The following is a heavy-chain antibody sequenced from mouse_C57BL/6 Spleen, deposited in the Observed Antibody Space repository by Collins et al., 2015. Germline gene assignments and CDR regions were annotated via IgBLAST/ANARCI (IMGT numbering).Heavy chain of an antibody. V-gene: IGHV1-55*01. J-gene: IGHJ1*03. Sequence: QVQLQQPGAELVKPGASVKMSCKASGYTFTSYWITWVKQRPGQGLEWIGDIYPGSGSTNYNEKFKSKATLTVDTSSSTAYMQLSSLTSKDSAVYYCAREDYYGSSRYFDVWGTGTTVTVSS. D-gene: IGHD1-1*01. CDR1: GYTFTSYW. CDR2: IYPGSGST. CDR3: AREDYYGSSRYFDV.